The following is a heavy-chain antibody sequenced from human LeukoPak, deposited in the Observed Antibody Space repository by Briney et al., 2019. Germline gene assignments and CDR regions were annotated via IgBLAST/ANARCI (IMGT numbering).Heavy chain of an antibody. Sequence: KPSETLSLTCTVYGGSISSSSYYWGWIRQPPGKGLEWIGRIYYSGSTYYNRSLKSPVTISVDTTKNQFSLKLSSVTAADTAVYYCARHEQQLVWVDYYYYMDVWGKGTTVTVSS. J-gene: IGHJ6*03. CDR2: IYYSGST. D-gene: IGHD6-6*01. V-gene: IGHV4-39*01. CDR3: ARHEQQLVWVDYYYYMDV. CDR1: GGSISSSSYY.